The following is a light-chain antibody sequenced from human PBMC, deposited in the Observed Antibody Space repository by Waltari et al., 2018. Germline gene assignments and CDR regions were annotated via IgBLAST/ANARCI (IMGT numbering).Light chain of an antibody. CDR3: ATWDDSLSGRV. J-gene: IGLJ3*02. V-gene: IGLV1-44*01. CDR2: ANY. Sequence: QSVLTQPPSTSGTPGQTVTISCSGSTSNIGTNTVTWYQLLPGTAPKTGLFANYRRPSGVPGRFPASKSGTSASLVISGLQSEDEADYFCATWDDSLSGRVVGGGTKVTVL. CDR1: TSNIGTNT.